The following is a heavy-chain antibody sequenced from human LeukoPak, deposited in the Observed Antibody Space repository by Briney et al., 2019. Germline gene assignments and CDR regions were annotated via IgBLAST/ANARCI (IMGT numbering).Heavy chain of an antibody. V-gene: IGHV3-15*07. D-gene: IGHD1-26*01. CDR2: IKSKTDGGTT. J-gene: IGHJ4*02. CDR1: GFTFSNAW. CDR3: TTPEIREYSGSYYMFDY. Sequence: GGSLRLSCAASGFTFSNAWMNWVRQAPGKGLEWVGRIKSKTDGGTTDYAAPVKGRFTISRDDSKNTLYLQMNSLKTEDTAVYYRTTPEIREYSGSYYMFDYWGQGTLVTVSS.